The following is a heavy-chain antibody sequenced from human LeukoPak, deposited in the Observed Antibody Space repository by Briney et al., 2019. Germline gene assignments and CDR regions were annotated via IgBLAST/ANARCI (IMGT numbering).Heavy chain of an antibody. CDR1: GFTFSSYA. D-gene: IGHD5-18*01. J-gene: IGHJ4*02. CDR2: ISYDGSNK. CDR3: GRGVTSDY. V-gene: IGHV3-30*04. Sequence: TGGSLRLSCAASGFTFSSYAMHWVRQAPGKGLEWVAVISYDGSNKYYADSVKGRFTISRDNAKNSLYLQMNSLRAEDTAVYYCGRGVTSDYWGQGTLVTVSS.